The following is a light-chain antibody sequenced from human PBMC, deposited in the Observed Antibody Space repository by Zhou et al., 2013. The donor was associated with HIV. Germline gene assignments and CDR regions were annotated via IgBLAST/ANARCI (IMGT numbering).Light chain of an antibody. J-gene: IGKJ4*01. Sequence: EIVLTQSPGTLYLSPGESATLSCRASQSVNSRYLAWYQHKPGQAPRLLIFGASIRATGIPDRFSGSGSGTDFTLTISSLEPEDFAVYYCQQRTNGLTFGGGTKVEIK. CDR2: GAS. CDR3: QQRTNGLT. CDR1: QSVNSRY. V-gene: IGKV3D-20*02.